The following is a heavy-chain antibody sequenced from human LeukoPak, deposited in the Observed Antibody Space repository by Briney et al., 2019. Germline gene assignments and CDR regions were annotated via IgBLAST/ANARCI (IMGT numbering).Heavy chain of an antibody. J-gene: IGHJ1*01. Sequence: PGGSLRLSCAASGFTFSNYAMTWVRQAPGKGLEWVSGTSGSGVSTYYADSVRGRFTISRDNSKNTLYLQMNSLRAEDTAVYYCAKDHLGAGPGANEYFQHWGQGTLVTVSS. CDR1: GFTFSNYA. V-gene: IGHV3-23*01. D-gene: IGHD4/OR15-4a*01. CDR2: TSGSGVST. CDR3: AKDHLGAGPGANEYFQH.